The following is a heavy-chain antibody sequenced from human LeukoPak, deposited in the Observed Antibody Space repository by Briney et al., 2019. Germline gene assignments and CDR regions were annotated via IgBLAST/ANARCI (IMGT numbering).Heavy chain of an antibody. Sequence: ASVKVSCKASGYTFTSYDINWGRQATGQGLEWRGWMNPNSGNTGYAQKFQGRVTMTRNTSISTAYMELSSLRSEDTAVYYCARGLRRYFGWFDPWGQGTLVTVSS. V-gene: IGHV1-8*01. CDR3: ARGLRRYFGWFDP. CDR1: GYTFTSYD. CDR2: MNPNSGNT. D-gene: IGHD3-9*01. J-gene: IGHJ5*02.